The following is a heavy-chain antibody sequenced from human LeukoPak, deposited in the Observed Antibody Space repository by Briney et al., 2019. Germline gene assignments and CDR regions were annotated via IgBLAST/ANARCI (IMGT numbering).Heavy chain of an antibody. CDR2: IRPGRSTI. J-gene: IGHJ4*02. D-gene: IGHD3-10*01. CDR1: GFTFSSYS. Sequence: GGSLRLSCAASGFTFSSYSMIWVRQAPGKGLEWVSYIRPGRSTIYYADSVKGRFTISRDNAKNSLYLQMNSLRDENTAVYYCARDVERTGGTYYYGSGSPRGWGQGTLVTVSA. V-gene: IGHV3-48*02. CDR3: ARDVERTGGTYYYGSGSPRG.